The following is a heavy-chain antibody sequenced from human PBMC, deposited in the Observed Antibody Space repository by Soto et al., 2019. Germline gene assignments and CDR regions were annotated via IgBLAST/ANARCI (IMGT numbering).Heavy chain of an antibody. CDR1: GFTFSSYS. J-gene: IGHJ4*02. Sequence: EVQLVESGGGLVKPGGSLRLSCAASGFTFSSYSMNWVRQAPGKGLEWVSSISCSSSYIYYADSVKGRFTISRDNAKNSLYLQMNSLRAEDTAVYYCARAPWGPLPGGSNYYFDYWGQGTLVTVSS. D-gene: IGHD1-26*01. CDR2: ISCSSSYI. CDR3: ARAPWGPLPGGSNYYFDY. V-gene: IGHV3-21*01.